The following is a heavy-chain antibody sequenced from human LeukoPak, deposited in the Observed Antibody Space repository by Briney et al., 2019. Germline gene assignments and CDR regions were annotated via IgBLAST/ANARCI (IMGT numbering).Heavy chain of an antibody. D-gene: IGHD4-23*01. CDR2: IDSSGSNI. J-gene: IGHJ4*02. CDR3: ARDYGGSSPFDY. CDR1: GFTFSSYE. Sequence: PGGSLRLSCAASGFTFSSYEMNWVRQAPGKGLEWVSYIDSSGSNIHYADSVKGRFTISRDNAKNSLYLQMNSLRAEDTAVYYCARDYGGSSPFDYWGQGTLVTVSS. V-gene: IGHV3-48*03.